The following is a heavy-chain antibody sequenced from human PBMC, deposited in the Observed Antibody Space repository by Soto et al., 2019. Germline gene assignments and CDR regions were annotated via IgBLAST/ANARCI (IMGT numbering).Heavy chain of an antibody. CDR1: GFTFSDYY. CDR3: VRDSGGTFDY. CDR2: ISSSSTTT. Sequence: VQLVDSGGGLVNPGGSLRLSCTASGFTFSDYYMAWIRQAPGKGLEWVSYISSSSTTTNFADSVRGRFTISRDDAKNSLYLQMNNLRVEDTAVYYCVRDSGGTFDYWGQGTLVTVSS. J-gene: IGHJ4*02. V-gene: IGHV3-11*05. D-gene: IGHD2-15*01.